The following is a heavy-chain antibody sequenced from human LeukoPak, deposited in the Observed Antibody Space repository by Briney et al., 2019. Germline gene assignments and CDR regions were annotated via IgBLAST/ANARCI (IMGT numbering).Heavy chain of an antibody. CDR2: IYYSGST. D-gene: IGHD3-22*01. CDR3: ARAFNPNYYDSSGYFNWLDP. Sequence: SETLSLTCTVSGGSISSSSYYWGWIRQPPGKGLEWIGSIYYSGSTYYNPSLKSRVTISVDTSKNQFSLKLSSVTAADTAVYYCARAFNPNYYDSSGYFNWLDPWGQGTLVTVSS. V-gene: IGHV4-39*01. J-gene: IGHJ5*02. CDR1: GGSISSSSYY.